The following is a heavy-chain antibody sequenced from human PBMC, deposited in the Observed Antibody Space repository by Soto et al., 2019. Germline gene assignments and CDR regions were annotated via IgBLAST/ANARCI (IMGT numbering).Heavy chain of an antibody. J-gene: IGHJ6*02. CDR1: GFTFSSYA. D-gene: IGHD3-10*01. V-gene: IGHV3-23*01. Sequence: GGSLRLSCAASGFTFSSYAMSWVRQAPGKGLEWVSAISGSGGSTYYADSVKGRFTISRDNSKNTLYLQMNSLRAEDTAVYYCAKVRSQRYYYYGMDVWGQGTTVTVSS. CDR2: ISGSGGST. CDR3: AKVRSQRYYYYGMDV.